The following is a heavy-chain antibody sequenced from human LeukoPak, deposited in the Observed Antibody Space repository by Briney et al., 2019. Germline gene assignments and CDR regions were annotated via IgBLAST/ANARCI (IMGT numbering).Heavy chain of an antibody. CDR3: ARSGRYQPLGLRIGFDP. Sequence: PGGSLRLSCAASGFTFSSYAMSWVRQAPGKGLEWVSAISGSGGSTYYADSVKGRFTISRDNSKHTLYLQMNSLRAEDTAVYYCARSGRYQPLGLRIGFDPWGQGTLVTVSS. CDR2: ISGSGGST. D-gene: IGHD2-2*01. V-gene: IGHV3-23*01. J-gene: IGHJ5*02. CDR1: GFTFSSYA.